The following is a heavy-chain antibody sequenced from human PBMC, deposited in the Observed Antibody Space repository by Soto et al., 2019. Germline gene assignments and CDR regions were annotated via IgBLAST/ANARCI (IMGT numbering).Heavy chain of an antibody. D-gene: IGHD3-9*01. V-gene: IGHV4-39*01. CDR1: GDSITSTSYF. J-gene: IGHJ4*02. CDR2: IYYSGST. Sequence: QLQLQESGAGPVKHSETLCLTCTVSGDSITSTSYFWAWIRRPPGQGLEWIGSIYYSGSTYHNPSLKSRVTVSVDRSNNQFSLKLTSVTAADTAVYYCARHFSVDHFDYWGQGALVTVSS. CDR3: ARHFSVDHFDY.